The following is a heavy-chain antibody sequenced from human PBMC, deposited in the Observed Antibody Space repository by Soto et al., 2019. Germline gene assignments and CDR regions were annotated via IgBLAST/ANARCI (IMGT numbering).Heavy chain of an antibody. CDR1: GGTFSSYA. CDR2: IIPIFGTA. Sequence: GASVKVSCKASGGTFSSYAISWVRQAPGQGLEWMGGIIPIFGTANYAQKFQGRVTITADESTSTAYMELSSLRSEDTAVYYCARDREGATFDYFDYWGQGTLVTVSS. J-gene: IGHJ4*02. CDR3: ARDREGATFDYFDY. V-gene: IGHV1-69*13. D-gene: IGHD1-26*01.